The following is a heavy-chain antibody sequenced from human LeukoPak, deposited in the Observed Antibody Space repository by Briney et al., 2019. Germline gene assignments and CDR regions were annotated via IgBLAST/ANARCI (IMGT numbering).Heavy chain of an antibody. D-gene: IGHD6-19*01. J-gene: IGHJ4*02. CDR3: ARGAGTDLYFDY. V-gene: IGHV3-33*01. CDR2: IWYDGSNK. CDR1: GFTFSSYG. Sequence: PGRSLRLSCAASGFTFSSYGMHWVRQAPGKGLEWVAVIWYDGSNKYYADSVKGRFTISRDNSKNTLYLQMNSLRAEDTAVYYCARGAGTDLYFDYWGQGTLVTVSS.